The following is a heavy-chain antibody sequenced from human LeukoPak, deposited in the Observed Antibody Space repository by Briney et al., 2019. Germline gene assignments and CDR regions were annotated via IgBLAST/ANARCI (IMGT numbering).Heavy chain of an antibody. CDR2: IVVGSGNT. Sequence: ASVKVSCKASGFTFTSSAMQWVRQARGQRLEWIGWIVVGSGNTNYAQKFQERVTITRDMSTSTAYMELSSLRSEDTAVYYCAAAIITKGYYDSSGLYFDYWGQGTLVTVSS. V-gene: IGHV1-58*02. CDR1: GFTFTSSA. D-gene: IGHD3-22*01. CDR3: AAAIITKGYYDSSGLYFDY. J-gene: IGHJ4*02.